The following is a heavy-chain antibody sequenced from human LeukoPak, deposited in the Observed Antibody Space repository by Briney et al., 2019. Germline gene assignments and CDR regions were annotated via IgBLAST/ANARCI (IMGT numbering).Heavy chain of an antibody. CDR3: AKGGGATTYYFDY. Sequence: GGSLRLSCAASGFTFSSYEMNWVRQAPGKGLEWVSYISSSGSTIYYADSVKGRFTISRDTSKNTLHLQMNSLRAEDTAVYYCAKGGGATTYYFDYWGQGTLVTVSS. CDR1: GFTFSSYE. D-gene: IGHD5-24*01. CDR2: ISSSGSTI. J-gene: IGHJ4*02. V-gene: IGHV3-48*03.